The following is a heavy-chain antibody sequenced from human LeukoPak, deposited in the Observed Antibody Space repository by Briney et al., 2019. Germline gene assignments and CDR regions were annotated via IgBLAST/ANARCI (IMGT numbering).Heavy chain of an antibody. V-gene: IGHV1-2*02. CDR3: ASDIVVVPAVTGHAFDI. D-gene: IGHD2-2*01. Sequence: GASVKVSCKASGYTFTGYYMHWVRQAPGQGLEWMGWINPNSGGTNYAQKFQGRVTMTRDTSISTAYMELSRLRSDDTAVYYCASDIVVVPAVTGHAFDIWGQGTMVTVSS. J-gene: IGHJ3*02. CDR1: GYTFTGYY. CDR2: INPNSGGT.